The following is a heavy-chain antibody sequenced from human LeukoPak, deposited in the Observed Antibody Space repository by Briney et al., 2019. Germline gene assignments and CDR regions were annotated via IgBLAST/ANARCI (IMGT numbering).Heavy chain of an antibody. D-gene: IGHD6-13*01. J-gene: IGHJ4*02. CDR2: MIPNSGIT. CDR3: ASPLPGIAAAGSGVHFDS. V-gene: IGHV1-8*02. CDR1: GYTFTSYD. Sequence: ASVKVSCKASGYTFTSYDISWVRQAPGQGLEWMGRMIPNSGITDYAQKFQGRVTMTRNTSTSTAYMELSSLRSEDTAVYYCASPLPGIAAAGSGVHFDSWGQGTLVTVSS.